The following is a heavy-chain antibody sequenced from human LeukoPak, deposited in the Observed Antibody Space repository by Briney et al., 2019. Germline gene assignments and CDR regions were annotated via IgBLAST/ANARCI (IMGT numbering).Heavy chain of an antibody. CDR2: IYTSGST. Sequence: SETLSLTCTVSGGSISSYYWSWIRQPAGKGLEWIGRIYTSGSTNYNPSLKSRVTMSVDTSKNQFSLKLSSVTAADTAVYYCARGITIFGVVGYYYMDVWGKGTTVTVSS. V-gene: IGHV4-4*07. J-gene: IGHJ6*03. D-gene: IGHD3-3*01. CDR3: ARGITIFGVVGYYYMDV. CDR1: GGSISSYY.